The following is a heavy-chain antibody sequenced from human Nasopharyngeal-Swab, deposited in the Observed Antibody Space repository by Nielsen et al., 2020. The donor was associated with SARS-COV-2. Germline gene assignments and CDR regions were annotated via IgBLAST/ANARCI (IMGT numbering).Heavy chain of an antibody. D-gene: IGHD3-16*02. J-gene: IGHJ4*02. CDR3: TTDDVMITFGGVIVMDY. V-gene: IGHV3-15*01. CDR2: IKSKTDGRTT. CDR1: GFTFSNAW. Sequence: GESLKISCAASGFTFSNAWMSWVRQAPGKGLEWVGRIKSKTDGRTTDYAAPVKGRFTISRDDSKNTLYLQMNSLKTEDTAVYYCTTDDVMITFGGVIVMDYWGQGTLVTVSS.